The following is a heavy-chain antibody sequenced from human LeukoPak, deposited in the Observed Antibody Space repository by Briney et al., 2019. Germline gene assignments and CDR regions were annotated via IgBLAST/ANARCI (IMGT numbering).Heavy chain of an antibody. V-gene: IGHV1-2*04. CDR3: ARCSYIQLWFPYYYYGMDV. J-gene: IGHJ6*02. Sequence: GASVKVSCKASGYTFTGYYMHWVRQAPGQGLEWMGWINPNSGGTNYAQKFQGWVTMTRDTSISTAYMELSRLRSEDTPVYYCARCSYIQLWFPYYYYGMDVWGQGTTVTVSS. CDR2: INPNSGGT. D-gene: IGHD5-18*01. CDR1: GYTFTGYY.